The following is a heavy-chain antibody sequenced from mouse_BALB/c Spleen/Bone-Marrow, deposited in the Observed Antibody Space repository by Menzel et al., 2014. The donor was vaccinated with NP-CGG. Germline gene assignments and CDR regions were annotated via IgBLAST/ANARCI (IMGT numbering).Heavy chain of an antibody. CDR3: SRLGYYGGFAY. J-gene: IGHJ3*01. CDR1: GFDFSRYW. D-gene: IGHD2-3*01. CDR2: INPDSSTI. Sequence: EVQLVESGGGLVQPGGSLKLSCAASGFDFSRYWMSWVRQAPGKGLEWIGEINPDSSTINYTPSLKDKFIISRDNAKNTLYLQMSKVRSEDTALYYCSRLGYYGGFAYWGQGTLVTVSA. V-gene: IGHV4-1*02.